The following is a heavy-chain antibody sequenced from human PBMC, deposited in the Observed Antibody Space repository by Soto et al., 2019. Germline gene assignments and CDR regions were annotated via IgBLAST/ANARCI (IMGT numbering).Heavy chain of an antibody. CDR1: GGSISSGGYS. Sequence: QLQLQESGSGLVKPSQTLSLTCAVSGGSISSGGYSWSWIRQPPGKGLEWIGYIYHSGSTYYNPSLKSRVTIAVDRSKNQFSLKLSSVTAADTAVYYCARAAGDCSGGSCYSVDFQHWGQGTLVTFSS. V-gene: IGHV4-30-2*01. CDR3: ARAAGDCSGGSCYSVDFQH. J-gene: IGHJ1*01. D-gene: IGHD2-15*01. CDR2: IYHSGST.